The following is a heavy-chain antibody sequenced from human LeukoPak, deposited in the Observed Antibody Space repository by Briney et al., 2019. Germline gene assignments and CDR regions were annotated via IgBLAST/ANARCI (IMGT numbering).Heavy chain of an antibody. Sequence: PGRSLRLSCAASGFSLSSYGMNWVRQAPGKGLEWVGGIKFDGIQEFYADSVKGRFTVSKDTSKNTLHLQMDSLRAEDTAVYYCARGSLGHYYDSSGYEYWGQGTLVTVSS. CDR2: IKFDGIQE. V-gene: IGHV3-33*05. J-gene: IGHJ4*02. D-gene: IGHD3-22*01. CDR3: ARGSLGHYYDSSGYEY. CDR1: GFSLSSYG.